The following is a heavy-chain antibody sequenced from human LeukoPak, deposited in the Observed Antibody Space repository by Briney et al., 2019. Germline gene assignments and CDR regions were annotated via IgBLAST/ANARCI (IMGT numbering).Heavy chain of an antibody. CDR3: ASRPRVGATRGAFDI. Sequence: ASVKVSCKASGYTFTGYYMHWVRQAPGQGLEWMGGIIPIFGTANYAQKFQGRVTITADESTSTAYMELSSLKSEDTAVYYCASRPRVGATRGAFDIWGQGTMVTVSS. CDR2: IIPIFGTA. J-gene: IGHJ3*02. CDR1: GYTFTGYY. D-gene: IGHD1-26*01. V-gene: IGHV1-69*13.